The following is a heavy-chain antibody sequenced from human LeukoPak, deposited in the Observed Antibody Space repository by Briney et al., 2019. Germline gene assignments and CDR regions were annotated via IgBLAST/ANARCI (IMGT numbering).Heavy chain of an antibody. J-gene: IGHJ4*02. CDR1: GFAVGSNY. V-gene: IGHV3-53*05. CDR3: ATATSSGWYGPFDY. CDR2: IYSGGAI. D-gene: IGHD6-19*01. Sequence: SGGSLRHSCVASGFAVGSNYMSWVRQAPGKGLEWVSLIYSGGAIRYADSVKGRFTISRDNSKNTLYLQMNSLRAEDTAVYYCATATSSGWYGPFDYWGQGTLVTVSS.